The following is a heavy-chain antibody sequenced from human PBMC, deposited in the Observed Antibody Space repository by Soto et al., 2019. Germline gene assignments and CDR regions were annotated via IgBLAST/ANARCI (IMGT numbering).Heavy chain of an antibody. CDR3: ARMAAAAPDWFDP. CDR2: IYYSGST. J-gene: IGHJ5*02. D-gene: IGHD6-13*01. V-gene: IGHV4-59*01. Sequence: SETLSLTCTVSGGSISSYYWSWIRQPPGKGLEWIGYIYYSGSTNYNPSLKSRVTISVDTSKNQFSPKLSSVTAADTAVYYCARMAAAAPDWFDPWGQGTLVTVSS. CDR1: GGSISSYY.